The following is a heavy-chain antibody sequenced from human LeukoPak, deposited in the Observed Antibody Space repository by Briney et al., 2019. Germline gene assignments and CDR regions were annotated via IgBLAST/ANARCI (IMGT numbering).Heavy chain of an antibody. D-gene: IGHD3-3*01. Sequence: SETLSLTCTVSGGSISSYYWSWIRQPPGKGLEWIGYIYHSGSTNYNPSLKSRVTISVDTSKNQFSLKLSSVTAADTAVYYCARDLGWSGIDYWGQGTLVTVSS. J-gene: IGHJ4*02. CDR1: GGSISSYY. CDR2: IYHSGST. V-gene: IGHV4-59*01. CDR3: ARDLGWSGIDY.